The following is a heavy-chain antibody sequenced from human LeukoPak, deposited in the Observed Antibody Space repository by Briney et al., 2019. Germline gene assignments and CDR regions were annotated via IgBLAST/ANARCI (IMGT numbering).Heavy chain of an antibody. J-gene: IGHJ4*02. D-gene: IGHD2-21*01. CDR2: INHSGST. Sequence: SETLSLTCAVYVGSFSGYYWSWIRQPPGKGLEWIGEINHSGSTNYNPSLKSRVTISVDTSKNQFSLKLSSVTAADTAVYYCARGVILSSPDYWGQGTLVTVSS. CDR3: ARGVILSSPDY. V-gene: IGHV4-34*01. CDR1: VGSFSGYY.